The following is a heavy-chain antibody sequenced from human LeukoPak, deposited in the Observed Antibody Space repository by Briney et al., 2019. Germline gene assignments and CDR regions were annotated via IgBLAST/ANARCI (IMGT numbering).Heavy chain of an antibody. V-gene: IGHV4-4*07. D-gene: IGHD1-26*01. CDR1: GGSISSYY. CDR2: IYSSGST. Sequence: PSETLSLTCTVSGGSISSYYWSWIRQPAGKGLEWIGRIYSSGSTNYNPSLKSRVTMSVDTSKNQSSLKLSSVTAADTAVYYCARSKGSESYYYYYMDVWGKGTTVTVSS. J-gene: IGHJ6*03. CDR3: ARSKGSESYYYYYMDV.